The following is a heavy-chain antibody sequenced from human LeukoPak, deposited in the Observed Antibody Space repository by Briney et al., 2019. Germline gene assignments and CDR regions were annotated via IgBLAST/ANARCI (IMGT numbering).Heavy chain of an antibody. CDR1: GFTFSSYG. CDR3: ARATMVRGVIILFDP. J-gene: IGHJ5*02. CDR2: ISYDGSNK. D-gene: IGHD3-10*01. V-gene: IGHV3-30*03. Sequence: PGRSLRLSCAASGFTFSSYGMHWVRQAPGKGLEWVAVISYDGSNKYYADSVKGRFTISRDNSKNTLYLQMNSLRAEDTAVYYCARATMVRGVIILFDPWGQGTLVTVSS.